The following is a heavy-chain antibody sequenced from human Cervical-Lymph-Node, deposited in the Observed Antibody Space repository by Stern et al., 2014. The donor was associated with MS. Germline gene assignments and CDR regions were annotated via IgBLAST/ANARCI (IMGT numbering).Heavy chain of an antibody. CDR2: IYHSGST. V-gene: IGHV4-38-2*02. CDR3: ARGEGAARWLHWDYFDY. Sequence: QVQLQESGPGLVKPSESLSLTCTVSGYSISSGYYWGWIRQPPGKGLEWIGSIYHSGSTYYNPSLKSRVTISVDTSQNQFSLKRSCGTAADTAVYYCARGEGAARWLHWDYFDYWGQGTLVTVSS. CDR1: GYSISSGYY. J-gene: IGHJ4*02. D-gene: IGHD5-24*01.